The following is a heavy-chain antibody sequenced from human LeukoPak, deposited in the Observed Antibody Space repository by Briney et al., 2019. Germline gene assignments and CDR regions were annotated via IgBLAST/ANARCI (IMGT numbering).Heavy chain of an antibody. CDR1: GGSFSGYY. J-gene: IGHJ6*03. CDR3: ARHLGRYSGYDEPLYYYYYMDV. D-gene: IGHD5-12*01. Sequence: SETLSLTCAVYGGSFSGYYWSWIRQPPGKGLEWIGEINHSGSTNYNPSLKSRVTISVDTSKNQFSLKLSSVTAADTAVYYCARHLGRYSGYDEPLYYYYYMDVWGKGTTVTISS. CDR2: INHSGST. V-gene: IGHV4-34*01.